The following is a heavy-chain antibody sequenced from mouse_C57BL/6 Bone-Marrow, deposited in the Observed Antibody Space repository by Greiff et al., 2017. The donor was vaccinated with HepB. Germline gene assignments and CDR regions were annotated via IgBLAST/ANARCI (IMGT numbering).Heavy chain of an antibody. CDR2: ISYDGSN. CDR1: GYSITSGYY. Sequence: EVQRVESGPGLVKPSQSLSLTCSVTGYSITSGYYWNWIRQFPGNKLEWMGYISYDGSNNYNPSLKNRISITRDTSKNQFFLKLNSVTTEDTATYYCVRGEDYYGSNDYWGQGTTLTVSS. D-gene: IGHD1-1*01. V-gene: IGHV3-6*01. J-gene: IGHJ2*01. CDR3: VRGEDYYGSNDY.